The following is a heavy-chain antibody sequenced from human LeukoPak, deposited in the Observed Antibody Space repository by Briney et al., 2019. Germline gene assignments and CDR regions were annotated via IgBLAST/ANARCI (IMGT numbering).Heavy chain of an antibody. CDR3: ATAQSGGLRGVISAFDY. CDR2: FDPEDGET. CDR1: GYTLTELS. V-gene: IGHV1-24*01. Sequence: ASVKVSCTVSGYTLTELSMHWVRQAPGKGLEWMGDFDPEDGETIYAQKFQGRVTMTEDTSTDTAYMELSSLRSEDTAVYYCATAQSGGLRGVISAFDYWGQGTLVTVSS. J-gene: IGHJ4*02. D-gene: IGHD3-10*01.